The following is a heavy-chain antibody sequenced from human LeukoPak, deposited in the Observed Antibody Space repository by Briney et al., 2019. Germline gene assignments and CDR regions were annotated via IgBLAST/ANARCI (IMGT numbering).Heavy chain of an antibody. CDR2: IFGSVGSA. V-gene: IGHV3-23*01. CDR3: AKTTVGYSSGRFPGWPADY. J-gene: IGHJ4*02. D-gene: IGHD2-15*01. CDR1: GFAFGSYA. Sequence: PGGSLRLSCTASGFAFGSYAMYWVRQAPGEGLKWVSGIFGSVGSAHYADSVKGRFTISRDNSKNTVYLEMNSLGVEDTAVYYCAKTTVGYSSGRFPGWPADYWGQGTVVTVSS.